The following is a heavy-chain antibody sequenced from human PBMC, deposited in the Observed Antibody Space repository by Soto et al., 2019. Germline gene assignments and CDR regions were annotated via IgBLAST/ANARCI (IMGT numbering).Heavy chain of an antibody. CDR3: NTYDYIRGNYRVRWAY. CDR2: IKSKTDGGTT. Sequence: EVQLVESGGGLVKPGGSLRVSCAGSGFTFSDSWMSWVRQAPGKGLEWVARIKSKTDGGTTDYAAPVTGRFTISRDDSRNTQSLQMNSLKTEDTAIYYCNTYDYIRGNYRVRWAYWGLGTMVTVSS. J-gene: IGHJ4*02. V-gene: IGHV3-15*01. CDR1: GFTFSDSW. D-gene: IGHD3-16*02.